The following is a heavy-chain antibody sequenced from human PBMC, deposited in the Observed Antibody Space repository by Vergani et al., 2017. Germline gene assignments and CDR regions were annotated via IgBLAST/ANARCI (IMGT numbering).Heavy chain of an antibody. CDR2: ISYDGSNK. Sequence: QVQLAESGGGVVQPGRSLRLSCAASGFTFSSYAMHWVRQAPGKGLEWVAVISYDGSNKYYADSVKGRFTISRDNSKNTLYLQMNSLRAEDTAVYYCARAVAGLDYWGQGTLVTVSS. D-gene: IGHD6-13*01. V-gene: IGHV3-30*04. CDR1: GFTFSSYA. J-gene: IGHJ4*02. CDR3: ARAVAGLDY.